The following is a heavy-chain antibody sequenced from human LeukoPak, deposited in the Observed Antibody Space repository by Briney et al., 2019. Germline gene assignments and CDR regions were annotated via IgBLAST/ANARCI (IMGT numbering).Heavy chain of an antibody. CDR3: ARELRTFDS. CDR2: IKHNGDEL. Sequence: GGSLRLSCAASGFNFRNYVMSWVRQAPGKGLEWVANIKHNGDELNYVDSVEDRFTISRDNAKNSLYLHMTGLRAEDTAVYYCARELRTFDSWGQGTPVTVSS. J-gene: IGHJ4*02. V-gene: IGHV3-7*01. CDR1: GFNFRNYV. D-gene: IGHD3-16*01.